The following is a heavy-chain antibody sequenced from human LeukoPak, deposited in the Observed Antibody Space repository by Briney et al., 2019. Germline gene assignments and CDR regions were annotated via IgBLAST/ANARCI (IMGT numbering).Heavy chain of an antibody. CDR1: GLPFSSYG. V-gene: IGHV3-30*18. CDR3: AKDRSTGWYAGFDS. D-gene: IGHD6-19*01. CDR2: ISYDGSNE. J-gene: IGHJ4*02. Sequence: GGSLRLSCAASGLPFSSYGMHWVRQAPGKGLEWVALISYDGSNEHYADSVKGRFTISRDNSKNTLYLQVNSLRPENTAVYYCAKDRSTGWYAGFDSWGQGTLLTVSS.